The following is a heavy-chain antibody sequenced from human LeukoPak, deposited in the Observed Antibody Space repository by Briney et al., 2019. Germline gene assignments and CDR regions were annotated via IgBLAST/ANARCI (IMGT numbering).Heavy chain of an antibody. CDR1: GFTFSSYW. V-gene: IGHV3-30*02. D-gene: IGHD3-3*01. Sequence: GGSLRLSCAASGFTFSSYWMHWVRQAPGKGLEWVAFIRYDGSNKYYADSVKGRFTISRDNSKNTLYLQMNSLRAEDTAVYYCAKDQGYYDFWSGFDWGQGTLVTVSS. CDR2: IRYDGSNK. J-gene: IGHJ4*02. CDR3: AKDQGYYDFWSGFD.